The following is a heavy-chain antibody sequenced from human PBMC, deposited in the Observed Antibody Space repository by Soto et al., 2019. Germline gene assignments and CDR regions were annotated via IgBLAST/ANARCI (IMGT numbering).Heavy chain of an antibody. D-gene: IGHD2-2*01. CDR3: TTDRYCSSTTCLAAFDF. CDR2: IKTTHAGKTT. CDR1: GFNFRSYA. V-gene: IGHV3-15*01. Sequence: VSGFNFRSYAMSWVRQSPGKGQEWVGRIKTTHAGKTTEYDAPVQGRFTISRDDSKNTVYLQINSLKTENTAVYYCTTDRYCSSTTCLAAFDFWGQGTMVTVSS. J-gene: IGHJ3*01.